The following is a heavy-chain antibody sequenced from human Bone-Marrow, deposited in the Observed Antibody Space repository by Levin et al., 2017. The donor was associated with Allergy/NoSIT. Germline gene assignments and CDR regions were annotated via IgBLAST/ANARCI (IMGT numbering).Heavy chain of an antibody. J-gene: IGHJ4*02. V-gene: IGHV3-72*01. CDR3: VRTTTFDY. D-gene: IGHD1-1*01. Sequence: PGESLKISCAASGFTFTDHNMDWVRQAPGKGLEWVGRSRNKANSYTTEYAASVKGRFTISRDDSKNSLYLQMNSLKTEDTAVYYCVRTTTFDYWGQGTLVTVSS. CDR1: GFTFTDHN. CDR2: SRNKANSYTT.